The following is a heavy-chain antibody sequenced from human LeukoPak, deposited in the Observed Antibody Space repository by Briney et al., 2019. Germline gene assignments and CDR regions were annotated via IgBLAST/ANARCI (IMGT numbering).Heavy chain of an antibody. CDR1: GFTFSSYA. CDR2: ISYDGSNK. Sequence: GGSLRLSCAASGFTFSSYAMHWVRQAPGKGLEWVAVISYDGSNKYYADSVKGRFTISRDNSKNTLYLQMNSLRSEDTAVYYCARGTNSGWYLWGQGTLVTVSS. J-gene: IGHJ4*02. CDR3: ARGTNSGWYL. D-gene: IGHD6-19*01. V-gene: IGHV3-30-3*01.